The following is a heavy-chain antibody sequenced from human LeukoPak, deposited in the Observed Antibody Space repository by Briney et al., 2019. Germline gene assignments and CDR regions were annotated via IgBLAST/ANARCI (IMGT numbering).Heavy chain of an antibody. CDR2: MNPYRGGT. Sequence: GASVKVSCKASGYTFTRYYMLWVRQAPGPGLEWRGWMNPYRGGTNYAQKFQGMVTMSRDTLISTAYMELSRLRSDDTAVYYCARAISSGWQKRTTYCYYFMDVWGKGTTVTISS. V-gene: IGHV1-2*02. D-gene: IGHD6-19*01. CDR3: ARAISSGWQKRTTYCYYFMDV. CDR1: GYTFTRYY. J-gene: IGHJ6*03.